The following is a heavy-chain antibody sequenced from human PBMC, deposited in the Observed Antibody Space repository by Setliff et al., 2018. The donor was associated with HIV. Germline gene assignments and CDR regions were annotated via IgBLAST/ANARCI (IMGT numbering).Heavy chain of an antibody. CDR1: GYTFTSYH. Sequence: ASVKVSCKASGYTFTSYHMYWVRQAPGQGLEWMGSINPSGGSTSYAQKFQGRVTMTRDTSSGTVYMELSGLRFEDTAMYYCARVGERWLQFYYFDNWGQGTLVTVSS. CDR3: ARVGERWLQFYYFDN. CDR2: INPSGGST. J-gene: IGHJ4*02. D-gene: IGHD5-12*01. V-gene: IGHV1-46*01.